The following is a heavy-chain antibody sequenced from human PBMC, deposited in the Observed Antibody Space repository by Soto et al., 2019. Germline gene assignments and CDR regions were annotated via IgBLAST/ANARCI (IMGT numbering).Heavy chain of an antibody. Sequence: PGGSLRLSCAASGFTFSSYAMSWVRQAPGKGLEWVSAISGSGGSTYYADSVKGRFTISRDNSKNTLYLQMNSLRAEDTAVYYCAKVRLGVYARYRGSYFDYWGQGTLVTVSS. CDR3: AKVRLGVYARYRGSYFDY. V-gene: IGHV3-23*01. J-gene: IGHJ4*02. CDR2: ISGSGGST. CDR1: GFTFSSYA. D-gene: IGHD2-8*01.